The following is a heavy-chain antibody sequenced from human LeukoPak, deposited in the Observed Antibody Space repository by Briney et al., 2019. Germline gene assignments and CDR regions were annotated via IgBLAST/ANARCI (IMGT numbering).Heavy chain of an antibody. CDR2: IYHSGST. V-gene: IGHV4-30-2*01. J-gene: IGHJ4*02. CDR1: GGSISSGGYY. D-gene: IGHD5-18*01. CDR3: ARDRGYSYGPDY. Sequence: SETLSLTCTLSGGSISSGGYYWSWIRQPPGKGLEWIGYIYHSGSTYYNPSLKSRVTISVDRSKNQFSLKLSSVTAADTAVYYCARDRGYSYGPDYWGQGTLVTVSS.